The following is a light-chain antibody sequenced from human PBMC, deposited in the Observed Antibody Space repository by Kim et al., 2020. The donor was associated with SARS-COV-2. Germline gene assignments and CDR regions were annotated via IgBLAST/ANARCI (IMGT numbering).Light chain of an antibody. V-gene: IGKV1-9*01. J-gene: IGKJ5*01. CDR2: AAS. CDR1: QGISNY. CDR3: QQLYDYPIT. Sequence: ASVGDRVTIPCRASQGISNYLTWYQQEPGKAPKVLIYAASILRGGVPSRFSGSGSGTDFTLTISSLQPEDFATYYCQQLYDYPITFGLGTRLEIK.